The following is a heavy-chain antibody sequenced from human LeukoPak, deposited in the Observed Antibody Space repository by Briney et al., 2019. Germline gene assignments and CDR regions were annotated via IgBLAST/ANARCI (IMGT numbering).Heavy chain of an antibody. V-gene: IGHV3-21*01. CDR1: GFTFSSYS. D-gene: IGHD6-13*01. Sequence: PGGSLRLSCAASGFTFSSYSMNWVRQAPGKGLEWVSSISSSSSYIYYADSVKGRFTISRDNAKNSLYLQMNSLRAEDTAVYYCARMSIAAAGTLDYWGQGTLVTVSS. CDR3: ARMSIAAAGTLDY. CDR2: ISSSSSYI. J-gene: IGHJ4*02.